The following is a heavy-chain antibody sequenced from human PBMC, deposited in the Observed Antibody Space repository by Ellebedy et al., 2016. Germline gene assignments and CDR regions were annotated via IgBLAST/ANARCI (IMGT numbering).Heavy chain of an antibody. J-gene: IGHJ4*02. Sequence: GESLKISXAASGFTFSSYWMHWVRQAPGKGLVWVSRINSDGSSTSYADSVKGRFTISRDNAKNTLYLQMNNLRAGDTAVYYCASGMVRGVLDYWGQGTLVTVSS. CDR2: INSDGSST. D-gene: IGHD3-10*01. CDR1: GFTFSSYW. V-gene: IGHV3-74*01. CDR3: ASGMVRGVLDY.